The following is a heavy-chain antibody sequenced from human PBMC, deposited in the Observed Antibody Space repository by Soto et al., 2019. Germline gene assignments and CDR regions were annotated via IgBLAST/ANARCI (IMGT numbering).Heavy chain of an antibody. D-gene: IGHD5-18*01. CDR1: GFSLSGSF. CDR2: IASRAHNYAT. V-gene: IGHV3-73*02. J-gene: IGHJ4*02. CDR3: AGLMDTLFERFDY. Sequence: EVELVESGGGLVQPGGSLKLSCAASGFSLSGSFIHWVRQASGKGPEWVGRIASRAHNYATAYGTSVQGRFTVSRDDSLITAYLHMNGLKTEDTAVYFCAGLMDTLFERFDYWGRGILVTVSA.